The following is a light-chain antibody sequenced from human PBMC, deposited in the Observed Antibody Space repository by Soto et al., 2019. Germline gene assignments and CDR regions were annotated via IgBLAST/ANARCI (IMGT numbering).Light chain of an antibody. V-gene: IGKV3D-15*01. J-gene: IGKJ1*01. Sequence: EIVLTQSPGTLSVSPGDRVTLSCRASQSISINLAWYQQKPGQAPRLLIYDASNRATGIPARFSGSGSGTEFTLTISRLQPDDFATYYCQQYKNYWWTFGQGTKVDIK. CDR1: QSISIN. CDR3: QQYKNYWWT. CDR2: DAS.